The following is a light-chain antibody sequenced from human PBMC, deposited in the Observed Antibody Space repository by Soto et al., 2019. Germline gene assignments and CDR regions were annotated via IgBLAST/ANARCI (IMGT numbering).Light chain of an antibody. CDR2: DAS. J-gene: IGKJ5*01. V-gene: IGKV1-33*01. CDR1: QSISNW. Sequence: DIQMTQSPSTLPASVGDRVTITCRASQSISNWLAWYQQKPGKAPNLLIYDASNLEIGVPSRFSGSGSGTHFTFTISSLQTEDIGTYYCQQYDILPITFGRGTRLEI. CDR3: QQYDILPIT.